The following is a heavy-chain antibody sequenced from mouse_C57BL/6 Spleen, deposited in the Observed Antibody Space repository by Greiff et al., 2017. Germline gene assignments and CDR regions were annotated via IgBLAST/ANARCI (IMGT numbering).Heavy chain of an antibody. Sequence: QVQLKESGAELVRPGASVTLSCKASGYTFTDYEMHWVKQTPVHGLEWIGAIDPETGGTAYNQKFKGKAILTADKSSSTAYMELRSLTSEDSAVYYCTRYPSYYSNYSYAMDYWGQGTSVTVSS. CDR1: GYTFTDYE. J-gene: IGHJ4*01. D-gene: IGHD2-5*01. CDR2: IDPETGGT. CDR3: TRYPSYYSNYSYAMDY. V-gene: IGHV1-15*01.